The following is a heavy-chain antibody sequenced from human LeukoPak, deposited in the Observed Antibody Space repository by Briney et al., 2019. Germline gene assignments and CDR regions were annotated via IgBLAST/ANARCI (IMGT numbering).Heavy chain of an antibody. Sequence: SVKVSCKASGGTFSSYTISWVRQAPGQGLEWMGRIIPILGIANYAQKFQGRVTITADKSTSTAYMELSSLRSEDTAVHYCAMGYSGYEWARKFLDWFDPWGQGTLVTVSS. J-gene: IGHJ5*02. CDR1: GGTFSSYT. CDR2: IIPILGIA. V-gene: IGHV1-69*02. CDR3: AMGYSGYEWARKFLDWFDP. D-gene: IGHD5-12*01.